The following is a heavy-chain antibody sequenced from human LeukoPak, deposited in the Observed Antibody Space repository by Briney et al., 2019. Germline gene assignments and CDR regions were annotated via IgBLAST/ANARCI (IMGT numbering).Heavy chain of an antibody. CDR3: AKDSYDILTGYYMT. J-gene: IGHJ5*02. Sequence: GGSLRLSCAASGFTFSSYAMSWVRQAPGKRLEWVSAISGSGGSTYYADSVKGRFTISRDNSKNTLYLQMNSLRAEDTAVYYCAKDSYDILTGYYMTWGQGTLVTVSS. V-gene: IGHV3-23*01. D-gene: IGHD3-9*01. CDR2: ISGSGGST. CDR1: GFTFSSYA.